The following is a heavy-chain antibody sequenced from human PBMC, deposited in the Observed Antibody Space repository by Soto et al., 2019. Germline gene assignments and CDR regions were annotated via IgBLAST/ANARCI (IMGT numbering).Heavy chain of an antibody. D-gene: IGHD3-10*01. CDR3: ARHRSHYGSGSYYIWRKDYYYGMDV. V-gene: IGHV5-10-1*01. Sequence: GESLKISCQGSGYSFTTYWISWVRQMPGKGLECMGRIDPTDSYTDYSPSFEGHVTMSVDRSINTAYLQWSSLKASDTAMYYCARHRSHYGSGSYYIWRKDYYYGMDVWGQGTTVTVSS. CDR2: IDPTDSYT. CDR1: GYSFTTYW. J-gene: IGHJ6*02.